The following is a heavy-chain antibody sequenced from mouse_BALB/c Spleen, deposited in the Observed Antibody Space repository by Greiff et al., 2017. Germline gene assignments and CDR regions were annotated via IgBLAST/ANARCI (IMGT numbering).Heavy chain of an antibody. CDR2: ISSGGST. CDR3: ARDDYGWDHFDY. Sequence: EVKLVESGGGLVKPGGSLKLSCAASGFTFSSYAMSWVRQTPEKRLEWVASISSGGSTYYPDSVKGRFTISRDNARNILYLQMGSLRSEDTAMYYCARDDYGWDHFDYWGQGTTLTVSS. V-gene: IGHV5-6-5*01. D-gene: IGHD2-4*01. J-gene: IGHJ2*01. CDR1: GFTFSSYA.